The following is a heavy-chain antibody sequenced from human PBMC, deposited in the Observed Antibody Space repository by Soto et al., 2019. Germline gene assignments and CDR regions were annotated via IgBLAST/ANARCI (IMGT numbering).Heavy chain of an antibody. CDR1: GGSISVYY. J-gene: IGHJ4*02. CDR3: ARGVGSSPPRY. V-gene: IGHV4-59*01. D-gene: IGHD1-26*01. Sequence: PSETLSLTCTISGGSISVYYWSWIRQPPGQALEWIGYIYDSGSPYYNPSLRSRVIISAATSKNQISLKLTSATAAETAVHYGARGVGSSPPRYWGRGTLVTVSS. CDR2: IYDSGSP.